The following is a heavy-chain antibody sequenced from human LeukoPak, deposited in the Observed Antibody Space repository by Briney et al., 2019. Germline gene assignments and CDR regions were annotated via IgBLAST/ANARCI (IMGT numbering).Heavy chain of an antibody. CDR1: GFTFSSYG. Sequence: AGGSLRLSCAASGFTFSSYGMHWVRQAPGKGLEWVAFIRYDGSNKYYADSVKGRFTISRDNSKNTLHLQMNSLRAEDTAVYYCAKEKYRGNPRYYYYMDVWGKGTTVTVSS. CDR3: AKEKYRGNPRYYYYMDV. V-gene: IGHV3-30*02. CDR2: IRYDGSNK. D-gene: IGHD2-2*01. J-gene: IGHJ6*03.